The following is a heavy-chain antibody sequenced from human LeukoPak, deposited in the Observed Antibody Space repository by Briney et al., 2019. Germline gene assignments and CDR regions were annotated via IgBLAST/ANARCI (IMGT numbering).Heavy chain of an antibody. Sequence: GASVKVSCKASGYTFTSYAMHWVRQAPGQRLEWMGWINAGNGNTKYSQKFQGRVTITRDTSASTAYMELSSLRSEDTAVYYCARDEELVLGYDILTGSLDYWGQGTLVTVSS. J-gene: IGHJ4*02. D-gene: IGHD3-9*01. V-gene: IGHV1-3*01. CDR1: GYTFTSYA. CDR3: ARDEELVLGYDILTGSLDY. CDR2: INAGNGNT.